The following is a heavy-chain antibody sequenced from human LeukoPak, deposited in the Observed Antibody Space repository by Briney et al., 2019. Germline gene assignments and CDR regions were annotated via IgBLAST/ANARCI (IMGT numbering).Heavy chain of an antibody. CDR1: GGSISTYY. V-gene: IGHV4-59*08. CDR3: AKGDFYTMDV. J-gene: IGHJ6*03. D-gene: IGHD2-21*02. Sequence: SETLSLTCTVSGGSISTYYWSWIRQPPGKGLEWIGYIYHSGSTNYNPSLKSRVTISVETSKNQFSLKLASVTAADTAVYYCAKGDFYTMDVWGTGTTVTVSS. CDR2: IYHSGST.